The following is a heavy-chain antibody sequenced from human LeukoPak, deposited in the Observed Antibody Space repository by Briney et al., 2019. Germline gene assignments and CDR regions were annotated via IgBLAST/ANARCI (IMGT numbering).Heavy chain of an antibody. D-gene: IGHD3-10*01. J-gene: IGHJ4*02. CDR3: ARDLRIISVDY. V-gene: IGHV3-48*03. CDR1: GFTFSTYE. Sequence: QPGGSLRFSCAASGFTFSTYEMNWVRQAPGKGLEWVSYISGSGSVVYYADAVKGRFTISRDNAKNSLFLQMNSLRVEDTAVYYCARDLRIISVDYWGQGTLVTVSS. CDR2: ISGSGSVV.